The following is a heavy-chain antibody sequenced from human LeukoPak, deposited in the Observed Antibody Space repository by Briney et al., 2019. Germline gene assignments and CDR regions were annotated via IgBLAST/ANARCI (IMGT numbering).Heavy chain of an antibody. CDR2: VYYKGTT. V-gene: IGHV4-38-2*01. Sequence: PGGSLRLSCAASGFTFRNASMSWVRQPPGKGLEWIGSVYYKGTTQYNPSLKSRATMSVDTSNNRFSLSLTSATAADTGMYYCARWSSSWENNWFDPWGQGILVTVSS. CDR1: GFTFRNAS. CDR3: ARWSSSWENNWFDP. D-gene: IGHD6-13*01. J-gene: IGHJ5*02.